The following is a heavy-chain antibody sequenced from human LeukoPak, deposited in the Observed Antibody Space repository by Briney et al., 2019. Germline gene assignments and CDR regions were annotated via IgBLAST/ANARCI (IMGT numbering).Heavy chain of an antibody. CDR1: GFTFSSYD. CDR2: ISGSGGST. V-gene: IGHV3-23*01. CDR3: ARAGRGLRYFDWLTYDY. J-gene: IGHJ4*02. Sequence: GGSLRLSCAASGFTFSSYDMSWVRQAPGKGLEWVSAISGSGGSTYYADSVKGRFTISRDNAKNSLYLEMNSLRAEDTAVYYCARAGRGLRYFDWLTYDYWGQGTLVTVSS. D-gene: IGHD3-9*01.